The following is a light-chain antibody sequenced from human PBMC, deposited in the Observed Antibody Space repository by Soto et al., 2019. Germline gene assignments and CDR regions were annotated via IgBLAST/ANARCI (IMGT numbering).Light chain of an antibody. Sequence: DIQMTQSPSSLSASVGDRVTITCRASQSISSYLNWYQQKPGKAPKLLIYAASSLQSGVPSRYRGSVSGTDFTLTISSLQPEDFATYYCQQSYSTPLTFGPGTKVDIK. V-gene: IGKV1-39*01. J-gene: IGKJ3*01. CDR1: QSISSY. CDR3: QQSYSTPLT. CDR2: AAS.